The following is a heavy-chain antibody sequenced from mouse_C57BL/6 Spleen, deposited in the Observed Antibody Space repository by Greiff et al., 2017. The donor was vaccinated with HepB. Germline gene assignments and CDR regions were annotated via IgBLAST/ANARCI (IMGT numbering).Heavy chain of an antibody. J-gene: IGHJ3*01. CDR2: IYPGDGDT. V-gene: IGHV1-82*01. CDR1: GYAFSSSW. CDR3: APLLRSFAY. D-gene: IGHD1-1*01. Sequence: QVQLQQSGPELVKPGASVKISCKASGYAFSSSWMNWVKQRPGKGLEWIGRIYPGDGDTNYNGKFKGKATLTADKSSSTAYMQLSSLTSEDSAVYFCAPLLRSFAYWGQGTLVTVSA.